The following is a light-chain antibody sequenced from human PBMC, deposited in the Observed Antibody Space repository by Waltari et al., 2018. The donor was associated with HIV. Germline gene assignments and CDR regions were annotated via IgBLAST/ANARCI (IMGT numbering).Light chain of an antibody. CDR1: SSDVGGSNY. Sequence: SALTQPASVSGSPGQSITISCTGTSSDVGGSNYVSWYQQHPGKAPKLMIYDVSNRPSGVSNRFSGSKSGNTASLTISGLQAEDEADYYCSSYTISSTLVFGGGTKLTVL. V-gene: IGLV2-14*01. CDR2: DVS. J-gene: IGLJ2*01. CDR3: SSYTISSTLV.